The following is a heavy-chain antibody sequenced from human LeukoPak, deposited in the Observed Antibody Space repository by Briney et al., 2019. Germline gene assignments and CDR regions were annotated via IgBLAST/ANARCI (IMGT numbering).Heavy chain of an antibody. CDR2: IYTSGST. Sequence: SETLSLTCTVSGGSISSGSYYWSWIRQPAGKGLEWIGRIYTSGSTNYNPSLKSRVTISVDTSKNQFSLKLSSVTAADTAVYYCARDVYDILTGYYIWFDPWGQGTLVTVSS. D-gene: IGHD3-9*01. J-gene: IGHJ5*02. V-gene: IGHV4-61*02. CDR3: ARDVYDILTGYYIWFDP. CDR1: GGSISSGSYY.